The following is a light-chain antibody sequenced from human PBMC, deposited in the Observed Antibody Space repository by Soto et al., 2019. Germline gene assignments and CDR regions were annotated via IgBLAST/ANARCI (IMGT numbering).Light chain of an antibody. CDR3: QQYGSSRLT. CDR2: GAS. CDR1: QSVSSSY. Sequence: EIVLTQPPGTLSLSPGERATLSCRASQSVSSSYLAWYQQKPGQAPRLLIYGASSRATGIPDRFSGSGSGTDFTLTISRLEPEDFAVYYCQQYGSSRLTFGGGTKVEIK. J-gene: IGKJ4*01. V-gene: IGKV3-20*01.